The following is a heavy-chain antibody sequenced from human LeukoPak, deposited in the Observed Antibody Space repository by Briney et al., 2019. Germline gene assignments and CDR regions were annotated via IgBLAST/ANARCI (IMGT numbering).Heavy chain of an antibody. J-gene: IGHJ4*02. CDR3: ARDLRSGLLEGIDY. Sequence: PSQTLSLTCTVSGGSISSGSYYWSWIRQPAGKGLEWIGRIYTRGSTNYNPSLKSRVTISVDTSKNQFSLKLTSVTAADTAVYYCARDLRSGLLEGIDYWGQGTLVTVSS. D-gene: IGHD1-26*01. CDR2: IYTRGST. V-gene: IGHV4-61*02. CDR1: GGSISSGSYY.